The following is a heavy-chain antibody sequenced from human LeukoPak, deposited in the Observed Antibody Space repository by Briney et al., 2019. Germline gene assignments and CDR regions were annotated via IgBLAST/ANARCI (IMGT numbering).Heavy chain of an antibody. CDR2: SDPEDGET. CDR1: GYTLTELS. CDR3: ATPRSHYYDSRGPFFDY. Sequence: ASVKVSCKVSGYTLTELSVHWVRQAPGKGLEWMGGSDPEDGETIFAQKFQGRVTMTEDTSTNTAYMDLSNLRSEDTAVYYCATPRSHYYDSRGPFFDYWGQGTLVTVSS. D-gene: IGHD3-22*01. J-gene: IGHJ4*02. V-gene: IGHV1-24*01.